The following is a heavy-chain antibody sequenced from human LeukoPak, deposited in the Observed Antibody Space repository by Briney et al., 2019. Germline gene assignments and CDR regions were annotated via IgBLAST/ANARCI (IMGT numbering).Heavy chain of an antibody. V-gene: IGHV3-33*01. Sequence: PGGSLRLSCAASGFTFSSHGMHWVRQAPGKGLEWVAVIWYDGSKKYYADSVKGRFTISRDNSESTLYLQINSLRAEDTAVYYCARYTGFESSGYYSSWGQGTLVTVSS. CDR2: IWYDGSKK. J-gene: IGHJ4*02. D-gene: IGHD3-22*01. CDR3: ARYTGFESSGYYSS. CDR1: GFTFSSHG.